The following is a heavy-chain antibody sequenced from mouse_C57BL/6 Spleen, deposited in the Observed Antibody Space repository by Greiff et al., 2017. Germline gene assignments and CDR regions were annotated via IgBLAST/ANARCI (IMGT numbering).Heavy chain of an antibody. CDR2: IWSGGST. CDR1: GFSLTSYG. V-gene: IGHV2-2*01. CDR3: ARTRYEYDPFDYAMDY. J-gene: IGHJ4*01. D-gene: IGHD2-4*01. Sequence: VQLQQSGPGLVQPSQSLSITCTVSGFSLTSYGVHWVRQSPGKGLEWLGVIWSGGSTDYNAAFISRLSISKDNSKSQVFFKMNSLQADDTAIYYCARTRYEYDPFDYAMDYWGQGTSVTVSS.